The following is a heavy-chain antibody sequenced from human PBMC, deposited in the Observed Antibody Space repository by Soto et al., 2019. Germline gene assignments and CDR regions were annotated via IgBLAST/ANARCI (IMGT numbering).Heavy chain of an antibody. CDR3: ELGYCSGGSFYHDKYFDY. D-gene: IGHD2-15*01. J-gene: IGHJ4*02. V-gene: IGHV1-69*02. Sequence: QVQLVQSGAEVKKPGSSVKVSCKASGGTFSSYTISWVGQAPGQGLEGMGRIIPILGIANYAQKRQGRVTITPDNSTSTAYMELSSLRSEDTAVYYCELGYCSGGSFYHDKYFDYWGQGTLVTVSS. CDR2: IIPILGIA. CDR1: GGTFSSYT.